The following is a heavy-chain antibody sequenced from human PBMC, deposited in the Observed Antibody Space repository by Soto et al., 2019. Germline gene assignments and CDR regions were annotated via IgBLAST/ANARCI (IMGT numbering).Heavy chain of an antibody. J-gene: IGHJ5*02. Sequence: QVQLQESGPGLVKPSQTLSLTCTVSGGSISSGGYYRSWIRQQPGKGLECIGYIYYSGRTYYNPSLTTRGTISVDTSKNQYSLKLSSVTAEDTAVYYCARGPGSGYLNWFDPWGQGTLVTVSS. CDR2: IYYSGRT. CDR1: GGSISSGGYY. D-gene: IGHD3-3*01. CDR3: ARGPGSGYLNWFDP. V-gene: IGHV4-31*03.